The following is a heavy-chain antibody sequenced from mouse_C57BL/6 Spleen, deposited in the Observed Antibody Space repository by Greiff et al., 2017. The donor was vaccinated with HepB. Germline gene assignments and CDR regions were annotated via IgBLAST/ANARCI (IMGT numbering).Heavy chain of an antibody. V-gene: IGHV1-4*01. D-gene: IGHD2-1*01. J-gene: IGHJ4*01. CDR3: AREGNRYYAMDY. CDR2: INPSSGYT. Sequence: QVQLQQSGAELARPGASVKMSCKASGYTFTSYTMHWVKQRPGQGLEWIGYINPSSGYTKYNQKFKDKATLTADKSSSTAYMQLSSLTSEDSAVYYCAREGNRYYAMDYWGQGTSVTVSS. CDR1: GYTFTSYT.